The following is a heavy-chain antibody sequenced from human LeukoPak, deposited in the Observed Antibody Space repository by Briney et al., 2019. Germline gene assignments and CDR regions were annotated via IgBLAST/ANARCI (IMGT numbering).Heavy chain of an antibody. CDR2: INHSGST. CDR3: ARTRVRGTIFGVVSSSRRYNWFDP. J-gene: IGHJ5*02. D-gene: IGHD3-3*01. CDR1: GGSISSYY. Sequence: SETLSLTCTVSGGSISSYYWSWIRQPPGKGLEWIGEINHSGSTNYNPSLKSRVTISVDTSKNQFSLKLSSVTAADTAVYYCARTRVRGTIFGVVSSSRRYNWFDPWGQGTLVTVSS. V-gene: IGHV4-34*01.